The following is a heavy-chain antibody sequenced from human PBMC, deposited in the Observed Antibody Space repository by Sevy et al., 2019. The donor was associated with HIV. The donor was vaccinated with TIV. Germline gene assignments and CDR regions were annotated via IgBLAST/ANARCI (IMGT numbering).Heavy chain of an antibody. CDR1: GYTFTTYD. D-gene: IGHD3-3*01. V-gene: IGHV1-8*01. CDR3: ARGGNGDFWSYEYYYYGMDV. J-gene: IGHJ6*02. Sequence: ASVKVSCAAFGYTFTTYDINWVRQAPGQGLEWMGWMSPNTGATGFAQKFQGRFTLTRNKSITTAYMEVSSLTYEDTAIYYCARGGNGDFWSYEYYYYGMDVWGQGTTVTVSS. CDR2: MSPNTGAT.